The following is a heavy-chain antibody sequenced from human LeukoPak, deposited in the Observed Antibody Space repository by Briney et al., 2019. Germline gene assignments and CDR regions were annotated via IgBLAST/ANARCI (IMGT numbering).Heavy chain of an antibody. D-gene: IGHD3-22*01. CDR2: ISSSGSTV. Sequence: GRSLRLSCAASGFTFSDYYTSWIRQAPGKRLEWVSYISSSGSTVYYADSVKGRFTISRDNAKNSLYLQMNSLRAEDTAVYYCAREPYYYDSSGYPDGGYYYYGMDVWGQGTTVTVSS. CDR3: AREPYYYDSSGYPDGGYYYYGMDV. J-gene: IGHJ6*02. CDR1: GFTFSDYY. V-gene: IGHV3-11*01.